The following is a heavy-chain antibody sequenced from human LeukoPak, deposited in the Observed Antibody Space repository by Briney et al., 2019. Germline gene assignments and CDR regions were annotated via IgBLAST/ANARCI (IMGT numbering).Heavy chain of an antibody. D-gene: IGHD2-2*01. CDR2: ISSSSSYI. CDR3: ARGRFYCSSTSCYEIWFDP. Sequence: GGSLRLSCAASGLTFSSYSMNWVRQAPGKGLEWVSSISSSSSYIYYADSVKGRFTISRDNAKNSLYLQMNSLRAEDTAVYYCARGRFYCSSTSCYEIWFDPWGQGTLVTVSS. CDR1: GLTFSSYS. V-gene: IGHV3-21*01. J-gene: IGHJ5*02.